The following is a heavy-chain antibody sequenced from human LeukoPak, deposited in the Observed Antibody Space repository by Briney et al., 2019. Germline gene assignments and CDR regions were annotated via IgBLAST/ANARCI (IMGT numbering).Heavy chain of an antibody. J-gene: IGHJ4*02. CDR1: GFTFSSYA. CDR3: ATTGTSYGD. V-gene: IGHV3-23*01. D-gene: IGHD4-11*01. CDR2: VSTVGSST. Sequence: GGSLRLSCAASGFTFSSYAMSWVRQAPGKGLQWVSRVSTVGSSTYYADSVKGRFTISRDNSKNTLFLQMNSLRAEDTAVYYCATTGTSYGDWGQGTLVTVSS.